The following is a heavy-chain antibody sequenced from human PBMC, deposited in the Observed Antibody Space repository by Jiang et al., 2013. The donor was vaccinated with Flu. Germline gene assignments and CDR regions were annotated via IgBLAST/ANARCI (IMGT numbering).Heavy chain of an antibody. CDR2: IIPIFDTT. D-gene: IGHD4-17*01. CDR1: GGTFSSYA. CDR3: AEGEGYGEYDFDY. Sequence: SGAEVKKPGSSVKVSCKASGGTFSSYAISWVRQAPGQGLEWMGGIIPIFDTTDYAQKFQGRVTITVDKSTSTAYMELSGLRSDGTAVYYCAEGEGYGEYDFDYWGQGTLVTVSS. V-gene: IGHV1-69*06. J-gene: IGHJ4*02.